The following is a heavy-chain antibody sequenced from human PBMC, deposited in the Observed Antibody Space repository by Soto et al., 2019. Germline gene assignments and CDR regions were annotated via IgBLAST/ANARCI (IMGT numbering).Heavy chain of an antibody. V-gene: IGHV3-53*02. Sequence: EVQLVETGGGLIQPGGSLTLSCAASGFTVSTNYMSWVRQAPGKGLEWVSVMYSGGATYYAGSVKGRFTISRDNSKNTLYLKRMSSCVEDSAVYYWVRDSPSPWEGLPLFGMDVSGQVTTVTVSS. J-gene: IGHJ6*01. CDR3: VRDSPSPWEGLPLFGMDV. D-gene: IGHD1-26*01. CDR1: GFTVSTNY. CDR2: MYSGGAT.